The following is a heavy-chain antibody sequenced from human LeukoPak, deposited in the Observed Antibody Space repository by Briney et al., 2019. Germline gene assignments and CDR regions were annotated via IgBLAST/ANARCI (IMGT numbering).Heavy chain of an antibody. J-gene: IGHJ4*02. CDR3: ARGFRYYYFDY. D-gene: IGHD1-14*01. CDR1: GGSFSSGGYS. Sequence: SQTLSLTCAVSGGSFSSGGYSWSWIRQPPGKGLEWIGYIYHSGSTYYNPSLKSRVTISVDRSKNQFSLKLSSVTAADTAVYYCARGFRYYYFDYWGQGTLVTVSS. CDR2: IYHSGST. V-gene: IGHV4-30-2*01.